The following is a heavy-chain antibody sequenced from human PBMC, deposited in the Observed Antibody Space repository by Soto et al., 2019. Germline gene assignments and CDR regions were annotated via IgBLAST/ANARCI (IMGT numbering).Heavy chain of an antibody. D-gene: IGHD4-17*01. Sequence: GGSLRLSCAACGFTFSSYAMSWVRQAPGKGLEWVSAISGSGGSTYYADSVKGRFTISRDNSKNTLYLQMNSLRAEDTAVYYCAKDTELYGDYDPLWEFDPWGQGTLVTVSS. CDR2: ISGSGGST. J-gene: IGHJ5*02. V-gene: IGHV3-23*01. CDR1: GFTFSSYA. CDR3: AKDTELYGDYDPLWEFDP.